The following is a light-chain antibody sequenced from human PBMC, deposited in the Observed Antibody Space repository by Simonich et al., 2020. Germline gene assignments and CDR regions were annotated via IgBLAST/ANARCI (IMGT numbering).Light chain of an antibody. V-gene: IGLV2-14*01. Sequence: QSALPQPVSVSGSPGQSITISFTGTSSYVGGYNYVSWYQPHPGKAPKLMIYDVMKRPSGVSNRFSGSKSGNTASLTISGLQAEDEADYYCSSYTSSSTVVFGGGTKLTVL. CDR3: SSYTSSSTVV. J-gene: IGLJ2*01. CDR1: SSYVGGYNY. CDR2: DVM.